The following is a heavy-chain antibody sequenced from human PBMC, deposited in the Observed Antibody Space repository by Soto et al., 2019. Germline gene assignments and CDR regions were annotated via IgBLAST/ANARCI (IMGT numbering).Heavy chain of an antibody. V-gene: IGHV1-2*02. CDR2: IDPKSGGT. CDR3: AGGKGVYDIRSEDGFDI. D-gene: IGHD3-22*01. J-gene: IGHJ3*02. CDR1: GYTFSAYY. Sequence: ASVKVSCKASGYTFSAYYIHWVRQAPGQGLEWVGWIDPKSGGTHFAQKFQGRVTMTRDTYISTTYMDLASLKSEDSAVYYCAGGKGVYDIRSEDGFDIWGQGTLVTVSS.